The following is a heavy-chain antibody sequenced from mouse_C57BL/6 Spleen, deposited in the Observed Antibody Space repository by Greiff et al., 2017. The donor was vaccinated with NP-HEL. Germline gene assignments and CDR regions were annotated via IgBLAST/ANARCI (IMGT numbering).Heavy chain of an antibody. CDR3: ARDGDGYPPSHWYFDV. V-gene: IGHV1-82*01. CDR2: IYPGDGDT. D-gene: IGHD2-3*01. CDR1: GYAFSSSW. Sequence: VQLQESGPELVKPGASVKISCKASGYAFSSSWMNWVKQRPGKGLEWIGRIYPGDGDTNYNGKFKGKATLTADKSSSTAYMQLSSLTSEDSAVYVCARDGDGYPPSHWYFDVWGTGTTVTVSS. J-gene: IGHJ1*03.